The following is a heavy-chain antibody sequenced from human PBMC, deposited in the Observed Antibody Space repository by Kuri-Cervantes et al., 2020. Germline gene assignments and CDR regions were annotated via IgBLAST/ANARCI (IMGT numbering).Heavy chain of an antibody. J-gene: IGHJ5*02. V-gene: IGHV5-51*01. CDR1: GYSFTSYW. D-gene: IGHD2-15*01. Sequence: GGSLRPSCKGSGYSFTSYWIGWVRQMPGKGLEWMGIIYPGDSDTRYSQSFQGQVTISADKSISTAYLQWSSLKASDTAMYYCARHSVKGYCSGGSCYRAWFDPWGQGTLVTVSS. CDR3: ARHSVKGYCSGGSCYRAWFDP. CDR2: IYPGDSDT.